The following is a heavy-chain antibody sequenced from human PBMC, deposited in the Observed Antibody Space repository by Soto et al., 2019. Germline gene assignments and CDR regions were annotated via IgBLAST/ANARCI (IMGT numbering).Heavy chain of an antibody. CDR1: GYTFTGHY. V-gene: IGHV1-18*04. CDR2: ISAYNGNT. D-gene: IGHD3-10*01. CDR3: ARGLLWFGENWFDP. J-gene: IGHJ5*02. Sequence: ASVKVSCKASGYTFTGHYMHWVRQAPGQGLEWMGWISAYNGNTNYAQKLQGRVTMTTDTSTSTAYMELRSLRSDDTAVYYCARGLLWFGENWFDPRGQGTLVTVSS.